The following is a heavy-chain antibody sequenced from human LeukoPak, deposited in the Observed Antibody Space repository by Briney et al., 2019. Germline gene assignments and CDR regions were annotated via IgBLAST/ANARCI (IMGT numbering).Heavy chain of an antibody. D-gene: IGHD3-3*01. CDR1: GYTFTGYY. CDR2: IIPIFGTA. J-gene: IGHJ6*02. Sequence: SVKVSCKASGYTFTGYYMHWVRQAPGQGLEWMGGIIPIFGTANYAQKFQGRVTITADESTSTAYMELSSLRSEDTAVYYCARGGDYGMDVWGQGTTVTVSS. CDR3: ARGGDYGMDV. V-gene: IGHV1-69*13.